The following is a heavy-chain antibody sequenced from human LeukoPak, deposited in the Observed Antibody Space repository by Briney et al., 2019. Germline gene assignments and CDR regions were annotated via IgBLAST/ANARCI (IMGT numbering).Heavy chain of an antibody. CDR3: ARRGLGTSGYFPANY. CDR1: SGSFSGYY. CDR2: INHSGST. J-gene: IGHJ4*02. V-gene: IGHV4-34*01. Sequence: SETLSLTCAVYSGSFSGYYWTWIRQPPGKGLEWIGEINHSGSTNYNPSLKSRVTISVDTSKNQFSLKLTSVTAADTAVYYCARRGLGTSGYFPANYWGQGTLVTVS. D-gene: IGHD3-22*01.